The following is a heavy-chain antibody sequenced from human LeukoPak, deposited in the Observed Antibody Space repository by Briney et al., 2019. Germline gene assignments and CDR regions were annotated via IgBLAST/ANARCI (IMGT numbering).Heavy chain of an antibody. Sequence: PSETLSLTCRVSGGSFSNYYWSWIRQPPGKGLEWIGYVYYTGSTNYNPSLKSRVTMFEDKSKNQFSLRLYSVTVADTAVYCCARHFAYGTSSYIEYTGQGRPCTVSS. V-gene: IGHV4-59*08. D-gene: IGHD2-8*01. CDR1: GGSFSNYY. J-gene: IGHJ4*02. CDR3: ARHFAYGTSSYIEY. CDR2: VYYTGST.